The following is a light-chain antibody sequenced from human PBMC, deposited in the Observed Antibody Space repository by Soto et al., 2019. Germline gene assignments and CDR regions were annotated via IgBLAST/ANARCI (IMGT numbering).Light chain of an antibody. CDR2: EVT. CDR1: RTDVGVYDY. Sequence: QSVLTPPASVSGSPGQSITISCTGTRTDVGVYDYVSWYQQHPGKAPTVMIYEVTNRPSGVSNRFSGSKSGDTASLTISGLQSEDEAEYYCSSYTTSATLGFCGGTKLTVL. J-gene: IGLJ3*02. CDR3: SSYTTSATLG. V-gene: IGLV2-14*01.